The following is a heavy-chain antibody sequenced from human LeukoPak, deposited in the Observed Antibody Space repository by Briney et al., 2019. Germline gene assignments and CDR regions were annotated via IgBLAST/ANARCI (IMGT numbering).Heavy chain of an antibody. Sequence: AETVSLTCAIYSGYFSDYCWSWVRQPPGRGREWIGEIYSSASANYNPSLRGRLAISVDTSKTQFSLKLTSLTAADTAVYFCARGVVDYSTRSCYFSHWGQGTLVAVSS. V-gene: IGHV4-34*01. CDR3: ARGVVDYSTRSCYFSH. J-gene: IGHJ4*02. CDR2: IYSSASA. D-gene: IGHD2-21*01. CDR1: SGYFSDYC.